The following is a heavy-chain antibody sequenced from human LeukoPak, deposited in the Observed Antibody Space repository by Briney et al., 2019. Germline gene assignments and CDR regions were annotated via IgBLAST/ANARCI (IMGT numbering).Heavy chain of an antibody. CDR3: ARGRYCSSTSCRYFDY. CDR2: ISSGGTTI. J-gene: IGHJ4*02. Sequence: GGSLRLSYAASGFSFSDYYMSWIRQAPGKGLEWVSYISSGGTTIYYADSVKGRFTISRDNAKNSLYLQMNSLRAEDTAVYYCARGRYCSSTSCRYFDYWGQGTLVTVSS. V-gene: IGHV3-11*01. CDR1: GFSFSDYY. D-gene: IGHD2-2*01.